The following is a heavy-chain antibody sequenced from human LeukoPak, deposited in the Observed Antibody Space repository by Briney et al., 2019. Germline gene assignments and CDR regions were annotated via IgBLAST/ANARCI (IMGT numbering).Heavy chain of an antibody. J-gene: IGHJ3*02. Sequence: PSETLSLTCTVSGGSITNYYWSWIRQPPGKGLEWIGYIYYNGSTNCNPSLKSRVTISVDTSKNQFSLKLSSVTAADTAVYYCARAPVDAFDIWGQGTMVTVSS. CDR3: ARAPVDAFDI. CDR2: IYYNGST. CDR1: GGSITNYY. V-gene: IGHV4-59*01.